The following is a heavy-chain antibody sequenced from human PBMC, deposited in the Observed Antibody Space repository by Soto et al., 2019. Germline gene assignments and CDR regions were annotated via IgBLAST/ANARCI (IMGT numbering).Heavy chain of an antibody. V-gene: IGHV3-30*18. D-gene: IGHD3-3*01. CDR1: GFTFSSYG. CDR2: ISSDGSNK. CDR3: AKDVLRFLEWLAFYGMDV. Sequence: QVQLVESGGGVVQPGRSLRLSCAASGFTFSSYGMHWVRQAPGKGLEWVAVISSDGSNKYYADSVKGRFTISRDNSKNTLYLQMNSLRAEDSAVYYGAKDVLRFLEWLAFYGMDVWGQGTTVTVSS. J-gene: IGHJ6*02.